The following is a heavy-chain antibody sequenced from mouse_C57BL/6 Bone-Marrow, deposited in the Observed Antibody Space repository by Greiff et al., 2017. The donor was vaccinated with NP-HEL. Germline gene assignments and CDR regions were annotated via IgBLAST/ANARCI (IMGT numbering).Heavy chain of an antibody. CDR1: GISITTGNYR. D-gene: IGHD2-3*01. V-gene: IGHV3-5*01. J-gene: IGHJ4*01. CDR3: ARAGEPLYDGWAMDY. Sequence: EVQLQQSGPGLVKPSQTVFLTCTVTGISITTGNYRWSWIRQFPGNKLEWIGYIYYSGTITYNPSLTSRTTITRDTPKNQVFLEMNSLTAEDTATYYCARAGEPLYDGWAMDYWGQGTSVTVSS. CDR2: IYYSGTI.